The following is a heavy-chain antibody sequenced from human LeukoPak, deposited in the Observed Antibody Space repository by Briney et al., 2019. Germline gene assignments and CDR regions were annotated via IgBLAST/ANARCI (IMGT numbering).Heavy chain of an antibody. Sequence: SETLSLTCTVSGGSISSGDYSWNWVRQHPGKGLEWIGHIYFSGSTSYNPSLKSRVTISLDTSKNQLSLKLRSVTAADTAVYYCTSAETYWGQGTLVTVSS. V-gene: IGHV4-31*03. CDR2: IYFSGST. J-gene: IGHJ4*02. CDR1: GGSISSGDYS. CDR3: TSAETY.